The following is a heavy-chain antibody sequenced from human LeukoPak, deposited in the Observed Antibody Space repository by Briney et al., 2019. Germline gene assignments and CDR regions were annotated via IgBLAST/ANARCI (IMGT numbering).Heavy chain of an antibody. Sequence: GGSLRLSCAASGFTFSGSAMHWVRQASGKGLEWVGRIRSKANSYATAYAASVKGRFTISRDDSKNTAYLQMNSLKTEDTAVYYCTNQYCTNGVCYFDYWGQGTLVPVSS. CDR2: IRSKANSYAT. CDR1: GFTFSGSA. J-gene: IGHJ4*02. V-gene: IGHV3-73*01. D-gene: IGHD2-8*01. CDR3: TNQYCTNGVCYFDY.